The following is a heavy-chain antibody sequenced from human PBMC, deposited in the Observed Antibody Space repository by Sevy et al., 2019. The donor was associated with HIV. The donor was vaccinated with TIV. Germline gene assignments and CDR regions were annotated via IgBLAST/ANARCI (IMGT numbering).Heavy chain of an antibody. D-gene: IGHD2-15*01. Sequence: SETLSLTCAVSGYSISSGYYWGWIRQPPGKGLEWIGSIYHSGSTYYNPSLKSRVTISVDTSKNQFSLKLSSVTAADMAVYYCARDRFRGYCSGGSCYSGSNWFDPWGQGTLVTVSS. CDR1: GYSISSGYY. J-gene: IGHJ5*02. CDR3: ARDRFRGYCSGGSCYSGSNWFDP. CDR2: IYHSGST. V-gene: IGHV4-38-2*02.